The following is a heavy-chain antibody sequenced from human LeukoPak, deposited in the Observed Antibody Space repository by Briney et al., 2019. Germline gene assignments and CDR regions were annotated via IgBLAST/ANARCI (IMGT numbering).Heavy chain of an antibody. CDR3: ARGFGGSSTSYAYPFGY. Sequence: PSETLSLTCTVSGGSISSGGYYWSWIRQHPGKGLEWLGYIYYSGSTYYNPSLKSRITISVDTSKNQFSLKMSSVTAEDTAVYYCARGFGGSSTSYAYPFGYWGQGTLVTVSS. CDR1: GGSISSGGYY. CDR2: IYYSGST. V-gene: IGHV4-31*03. D-gene: IGHD2-2*01. J-gene: IGHJ4*02.